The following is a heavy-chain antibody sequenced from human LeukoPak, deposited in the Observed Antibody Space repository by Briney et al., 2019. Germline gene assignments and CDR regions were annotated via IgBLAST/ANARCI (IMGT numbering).Heavy chain of an antibody. V-gene: IGHV4-4*07. J-gene: IGHJ4*02. CDR1: GGSISSYY. D-gene: IGHD3-22*01. CDR2: IYTSGST. CDR3: AREGGYPHDKGYFDY. Sequence: PSETLSLTCTVSGGSISSYYWSWIRQPAGKGLEWIGRIYTSGSTNYNPSLKSRVTISVDTSKNQFSLKLSSVTAADTAVYYCAREGGYPHDKGYFDYWGQGTLVTVSS.